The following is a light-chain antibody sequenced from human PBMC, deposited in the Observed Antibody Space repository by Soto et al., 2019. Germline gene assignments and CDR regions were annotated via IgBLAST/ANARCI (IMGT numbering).Light chain of an antibody. Sequence: DIQMTQSPSSLSASVGDRVIITCWASQDISNSLAWYQQRPGKVPNLLIYGASPLQSGVPSRFSGSGSGTEFTLTISSLQPEDVATYYCQQYDSAPITFGQGTRLGIK. CDR3: QQYDSAPIT. CDR2: GAS. CDR1: QDISNS. J-gene: IGKJ5*01. V-gene: IGKV1-27*01.